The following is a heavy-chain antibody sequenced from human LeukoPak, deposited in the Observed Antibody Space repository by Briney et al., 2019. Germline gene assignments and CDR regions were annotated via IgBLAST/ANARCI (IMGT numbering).Heavy chain of an antibody. V-gene: IGHV3-64*01. Sequence: GGSLRLSCAVSGFTFRSYFMHWVRQPPGKGLEYVSAINYNGDGTYYANSVKGRFTISRDNSKDTVYLQMGSLRAEDTAVYYCARDPSVGGFSGSELDLWDQGTLVTVSS. CDR3: ARDPSVGGFSGSELDL. D-gene: IGHD3-16*01. CDR1: GFTFRSYF. CDR2: INYNGDGT. J-gene: IGHJ5*02.